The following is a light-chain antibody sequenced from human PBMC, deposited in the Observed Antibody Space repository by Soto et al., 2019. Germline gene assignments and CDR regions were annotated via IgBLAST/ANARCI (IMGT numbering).Light chain of an antibody. CDR3: QQYGSSPLT. CDR1: QSVRSNY. Sequence: IVLTQSPDTLSLSPGERATLSCRASQSVRSNYLAWYQQKPGQAPRFLIYDASSRATGIPDRFSGSGSGTDFTLTISRLEPEDFAVYYCQQYGSSPLTCGGGTKVDIK. V-gene: IGKV3-20*01. CDR2: DAS. J-gene: IGKJ4*01.